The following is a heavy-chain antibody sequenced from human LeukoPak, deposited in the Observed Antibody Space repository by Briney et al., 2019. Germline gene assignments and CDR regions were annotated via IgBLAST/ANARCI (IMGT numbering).Heavy chain of an antibody. J-gene: IGHJ4*02. V-gene: IGHV4-61*02. D-gene: IGHD3-22*01. CDR2: FYTSGST. CDR3: ARRYYYDSSGDHAFDY. CDR1: GGSISSGSYY. Sequence: PSETLSLTCTVSGGSISSGSYYWSWIRQPAGKGLEWIGRFYTSGSTNYNPSLKSRVTISVDTSKNQFSLKLSSVTAADTAVYYCARRYYYDSSGDHAFDYWGQGTLVTVSS.